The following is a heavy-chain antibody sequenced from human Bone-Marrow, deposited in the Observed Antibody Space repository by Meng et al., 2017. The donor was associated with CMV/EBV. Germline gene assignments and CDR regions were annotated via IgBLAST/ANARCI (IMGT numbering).Heavy chain of an antibody. CDR2: IRYDGSNK. D-gene: IGHD2-2*01. Sequence: GESLKISCAASGFTFSSYGMHWVRQAPGKGLEWVAFIRYDGSNKYYADSVKGRFTISRDNSKNTLYLQMNSLRAEDTAVYYCARALGYCSSTSCPGPFDPCGQGTLVTVSS. CDR1: GFTFSSYG. V-gene: IGHV3-30*02. J-gene: IGHJ5*02. CDR3: ARALGYCSSTSCPGPFDP.